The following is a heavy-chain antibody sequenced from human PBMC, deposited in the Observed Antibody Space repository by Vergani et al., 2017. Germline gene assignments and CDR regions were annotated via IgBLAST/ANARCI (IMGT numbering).Heavy chain of an antibody. V-gene: IGHV3-15*01. CDR3: IAQLLSAFDI. Sequence: EVQLVESGGGLVKPGGSLRLSCAASGFTFINAWMTWVRQAPGKGLEWVGRIKSKTDGGTTDYAAPVKGRFTISRDDSKNTLYLQMNSLKTEDTAVYYCIAQLLSAFDIWGQGTMVTVSS. D-gene: IGHD2-2*01. CDR2: IKSKTDGGTT. J-gene: IGHJ3*02. CDR1: GFTFINAW.